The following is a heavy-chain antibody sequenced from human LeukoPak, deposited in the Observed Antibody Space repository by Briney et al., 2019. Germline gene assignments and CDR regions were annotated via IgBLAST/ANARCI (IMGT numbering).Heavy chain of an antibody. D-gene: IGHD3-22*01. Sequence: GRSLRLSCAGSRFTFSDFGMPWVRQAPGKGLEWVAVIWHDGTKRHYAESVKGRFAISRDDSRNTLYLQMNSLRADDTAVYYCAINYYDSSAYALHYWGQGTLVTVSS. CDR3: AINYYDSSAYALHY. V-gene: IGHV3-33*01. J-gene: IGHJ4*02. CDR2: IWHDGTKR. CDR1: RFTFSDFG.